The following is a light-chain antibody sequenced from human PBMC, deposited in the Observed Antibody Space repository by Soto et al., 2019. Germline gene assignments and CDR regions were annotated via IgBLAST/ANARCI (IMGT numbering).Light chain of an antibody. V-gene: IGKV3-15*01. CDR1: ESVSSH. Sequence: EIVLTHSRTTLSVSPGEISTPSCRGSESVSSHLAWYPQKPGQAPRLLIYGASTRATGIPARFSGSGSGTEFTLTISSLQSEDFAVYYCQQYNNWPPWTVGQGTKVEIK. CDR3: QQYNNWPPWT. CDR2: GAS. J-gene: IGKJ1*01.